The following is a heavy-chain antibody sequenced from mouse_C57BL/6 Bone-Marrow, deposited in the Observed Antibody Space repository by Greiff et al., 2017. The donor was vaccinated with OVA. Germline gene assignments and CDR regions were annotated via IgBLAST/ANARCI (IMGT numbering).Heavy chain of an antibody. V-gene: IGHV3-6*01. Sequence: VQLKQSGPGLVKPSPSLSLTCSVTGYSITSGYYWNWIRQFPGNKLEWMGYISYDGSTNYNPSLKNRTSITRDTSNNKFFLKLNSVTTEDTAADYCARRGESDWYFDVWGTGTTVTVSS. CDR3: ARRGESDWYFDV. CDR2: ISYDGST. J-gene: IGHJ1*03. D-gene: IGHD6-2*01. CDR1: GYSITSGYY.